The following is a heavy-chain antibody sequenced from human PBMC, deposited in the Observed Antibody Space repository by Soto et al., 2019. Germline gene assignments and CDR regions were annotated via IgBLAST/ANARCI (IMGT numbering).Heavy chain of an antibody. CDR1: GGSISSYY. Sequence: SGTLSLTCTVSGGSISSYYWSWIRQPPGKGLEWIGYIYYSGSTNYNPSLKSRVTISVDTSKNQISLKLSSVTAADTAVYYCARQGSSLAYFDYWGQGTLVTVSS. D-gene: IGHD6-13*01. CDR2: IYYSGST. J-gene: IGHJ4*02. CDR3: ARQGSSLAYFDY. V-gene: IGHV4-59*08.